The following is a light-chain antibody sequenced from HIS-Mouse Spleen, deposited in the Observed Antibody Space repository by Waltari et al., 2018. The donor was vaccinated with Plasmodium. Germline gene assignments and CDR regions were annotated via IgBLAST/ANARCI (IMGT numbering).Light chain of an antibody. CDR1: KLGYKY. Sequence: PPSVSVSPGQTASITCSGDKLGYKYACWYQQKPGQSPVLVIYQDSKWPSGIPERFSGSNSGNTATLTISGTQAMDEADYYCQAWDSSTVVFGGGTKLTVL. V-gene: IGLV3-1*01. CDR2: QDS. J-gene: IGLJ2*01. CDR3: QAWDSSTVV.